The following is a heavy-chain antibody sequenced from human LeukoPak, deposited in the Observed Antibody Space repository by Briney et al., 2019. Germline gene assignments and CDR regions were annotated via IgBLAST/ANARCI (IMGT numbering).Heavy chain of an antibody. J-gene: IGHJ5*02. V-gene: IGHV3-53*01. Sequence: GGSLRLSCAASGFTVSSNYMSWVRQAPGKGLEWVSVIYSGGSTYYADSVKGRFTISRDNSKNTLYLQMNSLRAEDTAVYYCAKDLDLNWFDPWGQGTLVTVSS. CDR2: IYSGGST. CDR1: GFTVSSNY. D-gene: IGHD1-1*01. CDR3: AKDLDLNWFDP.